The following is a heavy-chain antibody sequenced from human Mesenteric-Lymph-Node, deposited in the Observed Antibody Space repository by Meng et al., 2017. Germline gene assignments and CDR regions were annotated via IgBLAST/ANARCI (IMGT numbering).Heavy chain of an antibody. D-gene: IGHD1-26*01. J-gene: IGHJ1*01. CDR3: ARAAGAAEYFQH. CDR2: INHSGRT. CDR1: CGSFRGYY. Sequence: RHQPWGPGLLKASETLSLPCAVYCGSFRGYYWSRVRQPPGEGLEWIGEINHSGRTNYNPSLKSRVTISVDTSKNQFSLKLSSVTAADTAVYYCARAAGAAEYFQHWGQGTLVTVSS. V-gene: IGHV4-34*01.